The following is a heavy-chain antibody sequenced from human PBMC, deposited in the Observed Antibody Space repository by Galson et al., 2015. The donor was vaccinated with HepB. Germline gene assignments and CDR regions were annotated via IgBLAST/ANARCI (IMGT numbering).Heavy chain of an antibody. CDR3: ARGRGYCTGGVCYRYYFDY. V-gene: IGHV1-69*10. Sequence: SVKVSCKASGGTFSSYAISWVRQAPGQGLEWMGGIIPILGIANYAQKFQGRVTITADKSTSTAYMELSSLRSEDTAVYYCARGRGYCTGGVCYRYYFDYWGQGTLVTVSS. CDR1: GGTFSSYA. D-gene: IGHD2-8*02. CDR2: IIPILGIA. J-gene: IGHJ4*02.